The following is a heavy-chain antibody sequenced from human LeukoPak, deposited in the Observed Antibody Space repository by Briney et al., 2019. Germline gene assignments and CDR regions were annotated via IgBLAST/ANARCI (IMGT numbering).Heavy chain of an antibody. CDR1: GFSVSSYD. V-gene: IGHV3-23*01. CDR2: VSNDGGRT. CDR3: AEGRIVGATSFDY. D-gene: IGHD1-26*01. J-gene: IGHJ4*02. Sequence: GGSLRLSCAASGFSVSSYDMSWVRQAPGKGLEWVSGVSNDGGRTYYADSVKGRLTISRDTSKNSLYLQMNSLRAEDTAVYYCAEGRIVGATSFDYWGQGTLVTVSS.